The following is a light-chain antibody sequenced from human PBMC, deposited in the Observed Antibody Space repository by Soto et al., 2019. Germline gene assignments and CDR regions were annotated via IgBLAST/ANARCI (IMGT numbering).Light chain of an antibody. CDR2: STS. Sequence: EIVMTQSPATLSVSPGEGATLSCRASQSVDNNLAWYQQTPGRARRLHIYSTSTRGIDTADRFSGSGSGTALTLPVSSLQSEDFAVYYCQQYHTWPLTFGGGTKVEI. CDR1: QSVDNN. J-gene: IGKJ4*01. CDR3: QQYHTWPLT. V-gene: IGKV3-15*01.